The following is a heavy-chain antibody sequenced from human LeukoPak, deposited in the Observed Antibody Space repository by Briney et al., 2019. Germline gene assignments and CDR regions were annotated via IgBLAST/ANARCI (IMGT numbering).Heavy chain of an antibody. CDR1: GFPFSSFA. CDR3: AKEDSSSYGSGSYYNDDH. CDR2: ISGSGVDT. Sequence: GGSLRLSCTASGFPFSSFAMSWVRQAQGKGLEWVSAISGSGVDTYYAESVRGRFTISRDNSRDTLYLQTNSLRAEDTAVYYCAKEDSSSYGSGSYYNDDHWGQGTLVSVSS. J-gene: IGHJ4*02. D-gene: IGHD3-10*01. V-gene: IGHV3-23*01.